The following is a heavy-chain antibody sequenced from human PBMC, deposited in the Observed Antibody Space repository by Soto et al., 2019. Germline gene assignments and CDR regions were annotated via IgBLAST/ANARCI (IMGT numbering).Heavy chain of an antibody. J-gene: IGHJ4*02. Sequence: SVKVSCKASGGTFSSYTITWVRQAPGQGLEWMGRIIPILDIANYAQKFQGRVTITADKSTSTAYMELSSLRSEDTAVYYCAIAGGGHGGGPFDYWGQGTLVTVSS. D-gene: IGHD5-12*01. CDR1: GGTFSSYT. CDR2: IIPILDIA. CDR3: AIAGGGHGGGPFDY. V-gene: IGHV1-69*02.